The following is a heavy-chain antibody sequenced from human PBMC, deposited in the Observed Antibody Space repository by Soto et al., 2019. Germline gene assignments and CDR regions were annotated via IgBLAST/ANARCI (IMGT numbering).Heavy chain of an antibody. CDR3: ARDFGRGTGIDY. Sequence: QVQLQESGPGLVKPSQTLSLTCTVSGGSISSGGYYWSWIRQHPGKGLEWIGYIYYSGSTYYNPSLKSRVTISVDTSKNQFSLKLSSVTAADTDVYYCARDFGRGTGIDYWGQGTLVTVSS. CDR1: GGSISSGGYY. V-gene: IGHV4-31*03. J-gene: IGHJ4*02. D-gene: IGHD3-10*01. CDR2: IYYSGST.